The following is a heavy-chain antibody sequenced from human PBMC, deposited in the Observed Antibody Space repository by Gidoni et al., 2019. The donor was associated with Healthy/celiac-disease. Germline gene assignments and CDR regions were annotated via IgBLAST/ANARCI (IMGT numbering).Heavy chain of an antibody. CDR3: AKDPQWLAVGGGGY. D-gene: IGHD6-19*01. V-gene: IGHV3-30*18. CDR1: GFTFISYG. CDR2: ISYDGSNK. Sequence: QVQLVESGGGVVQPGRSLSLSCAAPGFTFISYGINWVRQAPGKGLEWVAVISYDGSNKYYADSVKGRFTISRDNSKNTLYLQMNSLRAEDTAVYYCAKDPQWLAVGGGGYWGQGTLVTVSS. J-gene: IGHJ4*02.